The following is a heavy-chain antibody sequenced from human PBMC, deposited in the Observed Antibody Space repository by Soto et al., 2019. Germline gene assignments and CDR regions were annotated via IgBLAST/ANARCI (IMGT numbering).Heavy chain of an antibody. V-gene: IGHV1-69*02. D-gene: IGHD5-12*01. CDR1: GCTFSIYT. CDR2: IIPILGIA. Sequence: EASVKVSCTASGCTFSIYTISWVRQAPGQGLEWMGRIIPILGIANYAQKFQGRVTITADKSTSTAYMELSSLRSEDTAVYYCASREYSGYDGTDYWGQGTLVTVSS. J-gene: IGHJ4*02. CDR3: ASREYSGYDGTDY.